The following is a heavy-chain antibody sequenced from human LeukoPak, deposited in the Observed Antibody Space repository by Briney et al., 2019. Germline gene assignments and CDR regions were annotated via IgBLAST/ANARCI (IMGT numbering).Heavy chain of an antibody. D-gene: IGHD1-26*01. CDR1: GFTFSSYG. V-gene: IGHV3-30*18. Sequence: GGSLRLSCAASGFTFSSYGMHWVRQAPGKGLEWVAVISYDGSSKYYADSVKGRFTISRDNSKNTLYLQMNSLRAEDTAVYYCAKDRGGSYYDYWGQGTLVTVSP. J-gene: IGHJ4*02. CDR2: ISYDGSSK. CDR3: AKDRGGSYYDY.